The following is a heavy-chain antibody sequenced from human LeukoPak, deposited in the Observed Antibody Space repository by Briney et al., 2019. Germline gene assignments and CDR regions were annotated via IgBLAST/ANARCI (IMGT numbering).Heavy chain of an antibody. CDR2: IIPIFGTA. D-gene: IGHD6-19*01. V-gene: IGHV1-69*06. J-gene: IGHJ4*02. Sequence: SVKVSCKASGGTFSSYVINWVRQAPGQGLEWMGGIIPIFGTANYAQKFQGRVTITADKSTSTAYMELSRLRSEDTAVYYCAMGVGAPEDLAVAADFDYWGQGTLVTVSS. CDR1: GGTFSSYV. CDR3: AMGVGAPEDLAVAADFDY.